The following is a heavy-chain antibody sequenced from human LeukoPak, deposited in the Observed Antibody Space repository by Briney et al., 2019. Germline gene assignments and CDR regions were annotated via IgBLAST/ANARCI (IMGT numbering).Heavy chain of an antibody. V-gene: IGHV3-30*18. CDR2: ISYDGSNK. Sequence: GGSLRLSCAASGFTFSSYGMHCVRQAPGKGLEWVAVISYDGSNKYYADSVKGRFTISRDNSKNTLYLQMNSLRAEDTAVYYCAKGILPAAIGPYDAFDIWGQGTMVTVSS. CDR3: AKGILPAAIGPYDAFDI. D-gene: IGHD2-2*02. J-gene: IGHJ3*02. CDR1: GFTFSSYG.